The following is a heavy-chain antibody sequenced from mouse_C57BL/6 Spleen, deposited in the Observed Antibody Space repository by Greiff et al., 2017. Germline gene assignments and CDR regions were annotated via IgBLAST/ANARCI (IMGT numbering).Heavy chain of an antibody. Sequence: VQLQQSGAELVKPGASVKISCKASGYAFSSYWMNWVKQRPGKGLEWIGQIYPGDGDTNYNGKFKGKATLTADKSSSTAYMQLSSLTSEDSAVYFCARRDYGSSSLGYWGQGTSVTGSS. D-gene: IGHD1-1*01. J-gene: IGHJ4*01. CDR1: GYAFSSYW. V-gene: IGHV1-80*01. CDR2: IYPGDGDT. CDR3: ARRDYGSSSLGY.